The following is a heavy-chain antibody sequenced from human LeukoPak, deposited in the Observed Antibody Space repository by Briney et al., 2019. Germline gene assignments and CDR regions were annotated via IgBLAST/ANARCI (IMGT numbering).Heavy chain of an antibody. CDR3: AGLVYAISTFDY. CDR1: GYTFTGYY. Sequence: ASVKVSCKASGYTFTGYYMHWVRQAPGQGLEWMGWINPNSGGTNYAQKFQGRVTMTRDTSISTAYMELSRLRSDDTAVYYCAGLVYAISTFDYWGQGTLVTVSS. V-gene: IGHV1-2*02. J-gene: IGHJ4*02. D-gene: IGHD2-8*01. CDR2: INPNSGGT.